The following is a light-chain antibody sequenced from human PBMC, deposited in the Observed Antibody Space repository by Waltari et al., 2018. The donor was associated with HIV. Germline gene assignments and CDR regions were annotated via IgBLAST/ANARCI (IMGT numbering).Light chain of an antibody. CDR1: HMEGQN. CDR2: DNS. CDR3: QVWDSSSDDWV. J-gene: IGLJ3*02. V-gene: IGLV3-21*02. Sequence: SYVITHPPSVSVAPGQTASMTCGGTHMEGQNVHWYQQKPGQAPLLLVYDNSYRPSGFPERISGSKAGNTADLSISRVEAGDEADYYCQVWDSSSDDWVFGGGTKLTVL.